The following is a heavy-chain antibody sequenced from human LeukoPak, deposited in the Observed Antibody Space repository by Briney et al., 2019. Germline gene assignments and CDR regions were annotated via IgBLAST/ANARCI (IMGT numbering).Heavy chain of an antibody. CDR1: GFTFSSYS. Sequence: PGGSQRLSCAASGFTFSSYSMNWVRQAPGKGLEWVSSISSSSSYIYYADSVKGRFTISRDNAKNSLYLQMNSLRAEDTAVYYCVRDRRIAVAGIDYWGQGTLVTVSS. CDR3: VRDRRIAVAGIDY. D-gene: IGHD6-19*01. CDR2: ISSSSSYI. V-gene: IGHV3-21*01. J-gene: IGHJ4*02.